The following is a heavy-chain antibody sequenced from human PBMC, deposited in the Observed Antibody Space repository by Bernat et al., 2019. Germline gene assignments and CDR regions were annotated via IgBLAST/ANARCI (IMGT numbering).Heavy chain of an antibody. D-gene: IGHD6-19*01. Sequence: QVRLQESGPGLVKPSETLSLTCTVSGGSISRYYWSWIRQPPGKGLEWIGYIYYSGSTNYNPSLKSRVTISVDTSKSQFILKLGSVTAADTAVYYCAGDLRRAGAAAFDIWGQGTLVTVSS. CDR1: GGSISRYY. J-gene: IGHJ3*02. V-gene: IGHV4-59*01. CDR3: AGDLRRAGAAAFDI. CDR2: IYYSGST.